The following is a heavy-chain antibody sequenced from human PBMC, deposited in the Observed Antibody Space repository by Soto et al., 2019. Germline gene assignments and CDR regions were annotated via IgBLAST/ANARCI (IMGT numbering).Heavy chain of an antibody. CDR1: GGSISSGGYY. V-gene: IGHV4-31*03. Sequence: SETLSLTCTVSGGSISSGGYYWSWIRQHPGKGLEWIGYIYYSGSTYYNPSLKSRVTISVDTSKNQFSLQLNSVTPEDTAVYYCARERSSGWSGYYYYGMDVWGQGTTVTVSS. D-gene: IGHD6-19*01. J-gene: IGHJ6*02. CDR3: ARERSSGWSGYYYYGMDV. CDR2: IYYSGST.